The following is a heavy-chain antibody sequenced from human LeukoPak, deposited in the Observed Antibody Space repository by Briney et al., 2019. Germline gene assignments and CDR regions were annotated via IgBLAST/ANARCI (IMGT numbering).Heavy chain of an antibody. D-gene: IGHD3-10*01. CDR2: ISSGGSYT. CDR1: GFTFSDYD. Sequence: PGGSLRHSCAAPGFTFSDYDMSWIRQAPGKGLEWVSYISSGGSYTNFADSVKGRFTISRAKTKNSLYLQMKSLRTDYTAVDYCARYYFLGVPGVYWGQGTLVTVSS. V-gene: IGHV3-11*06. J-gene: IGHJ4*02. CDR3: ARYYFLGVPGVY.